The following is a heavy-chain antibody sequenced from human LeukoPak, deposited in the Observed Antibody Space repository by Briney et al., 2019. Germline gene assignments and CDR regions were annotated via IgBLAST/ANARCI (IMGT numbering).Heavy chain of an antibody. D-gene: IGHD3-22*01. V-gene: IGHV4-39*02. CDR1: GGSISSSSHY. CDR3: ARGPDSSGYPDAFDI. CDR2: IYYSGST. J-gene: IGHJ3*02. Sequence: PSETLSLTCIVSGGSISSSSHYWGWIRQPPGKGLEWIGSIYYSGSTYYNPSLKSRVTISVDTSKNHFSLKLSSVTAADTAVYYCARGPDSSGYPDAFDIWGQGTMVTVSS.